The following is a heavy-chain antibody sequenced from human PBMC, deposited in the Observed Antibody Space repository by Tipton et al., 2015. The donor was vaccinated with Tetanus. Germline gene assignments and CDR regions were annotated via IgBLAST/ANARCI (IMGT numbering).Heavy chain of an antibody. CDR2: VYHSGST. D-gene: IGHD5-12*01. V-gene: IGHV4-61*01. Sequence: TLFLTCTVSGGSVSRSSHYWTWIRQPPGKELEWVGYVYHSGSTNYHPSLKSRVTISVDTSKNQFPLNLRSVITADTAVYYCARANNDYPKKGPFDYWGQGILVTVSS. CDR1: GGSVSRSSHY. CDR3: ARANNDYPKKGPFDY. J-gene: IGHJ4*02.